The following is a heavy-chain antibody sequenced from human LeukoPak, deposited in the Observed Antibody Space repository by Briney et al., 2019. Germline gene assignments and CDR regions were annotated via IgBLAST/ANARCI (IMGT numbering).Heavy chain of an antibody. CDR2: IKSDGST. V-gene: IGHV3-74*01. Sequence: TGGSLRLSCAASGFTFSTYWMHWVRQAPGKGLVWVSRIKSDGSTNYADSMKGRFTISRDNAKNTVSLQMNSLRPEDTGVYYCASAPSEIGGYYPEYFRHWGQGTLVTVSS. D-gene: IGHD3-22*01. CDR1: GFTFSTYW. J-gene: IGHJ1*01. CDR3: ASAPSEIGGYYPEYFRH.